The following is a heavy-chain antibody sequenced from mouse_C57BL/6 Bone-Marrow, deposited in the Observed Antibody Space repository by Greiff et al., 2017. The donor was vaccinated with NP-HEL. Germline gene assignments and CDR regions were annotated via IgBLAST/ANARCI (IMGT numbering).Heavy chain of an antibody. CDR1: GYTFTSYG. Sequence: QVQLQQSGAELARPGASVKLSCKASGYTFTSYGISWVKQRTGQGLEWIGEIYPRSGNTYYNEKFKGKATLTADKSSSTAYIELRSLTSEDSAVYFCARYYKVAMDYWGQGTSVTVSS. J-gene: IGHJ4*01. V-gene: IGHV1-81*01. CDR2: IYPRSGNT. D-gene: IGHD2-12*01. CDR3: ARYYKVAMDY.